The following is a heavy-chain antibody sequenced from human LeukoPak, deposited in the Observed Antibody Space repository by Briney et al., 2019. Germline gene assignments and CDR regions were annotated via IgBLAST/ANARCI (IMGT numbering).Heavy chain of an antibody. CDR3: ARGGSHRGYCSGGSCYSRYMDV. Sequence: SETLSLTCTVSGGSISSHYWSWIRQPPGKGLEWIGYIYYSGSTNYNPSLKSRVTISVDTSKNQFSLKLSSVTAADTAVYYRARGGSHRGYCSGGSCYSRYMDVWGKGTTVTVSS. D-gene: IGHD2-15*01. V-gene: IGHV4-59*11. CDR1: GGSISSHY. J-gene: IGHJ6*03. CDR2: IYYSGST.